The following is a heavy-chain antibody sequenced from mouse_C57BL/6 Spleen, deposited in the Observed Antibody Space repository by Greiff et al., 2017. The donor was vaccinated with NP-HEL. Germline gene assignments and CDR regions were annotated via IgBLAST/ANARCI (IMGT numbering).Heavy chain of an antibody. CDR2: ISYDGSN. CDR1: GYSITSGYY. V-gene: IGHV3-6*01. D-gene: IGHD2-3*01. J-gene: IGHJ1*03. CDR3: ARVRGLLWYFDV. Sequence: ESGPGLVKPSQSLSLTCSVTGYSITSGYYWNWIRQFPGNKLEWMGYISYDGSNNYNPSLKNRISITRDTSKNQFFLKLNSVTTEDTATYYCARVRGLLWYFDVWGTGTTVTVSS.